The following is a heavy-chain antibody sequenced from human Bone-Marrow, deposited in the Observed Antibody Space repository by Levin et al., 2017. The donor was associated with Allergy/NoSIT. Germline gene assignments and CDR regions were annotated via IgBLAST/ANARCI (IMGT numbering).Heavy chain of an antibody. CDR1: GGTGGPYT. D-gene: IGHD6-6*01. V-gene: IGHV1-69*04. Sequence: PAASVKVSCKTSGGTGGPYTISWVRQAPGQGLEWMGRIIPSLDITDYAQRFQGRVTIAADKSAGTISMVLSRLRSADTAMYYCARDPASSYFDSWGQGTLVTVSS. J-gene: IGHJ4*02. CDR2: IIPSLDIT. CDR3: ARDPASSYFDS.